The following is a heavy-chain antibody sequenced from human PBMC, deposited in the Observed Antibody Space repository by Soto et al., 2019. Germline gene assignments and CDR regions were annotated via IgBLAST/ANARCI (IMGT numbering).Heavy chain of an antibody. Sequence: EVQLVESGGVVVQPGGSLRLSCAASGFTFDDYIMHWVRQAPGKGLEWVSRISWDGDSTYYADSVKGRFTISRDNSKNSLYLQMNSLRTEDTALYYCAKDGNSGSYYLFDYWGQGTLVTVSS. V-gene: IGHV3-43*01. CDR1: GFTFDDYI. D-gene: IGHD1-26*01. CDR3: AKDGNSGSYYLFDY. CDR2: ISWDGDST. J-gene: IGHJ4*02.